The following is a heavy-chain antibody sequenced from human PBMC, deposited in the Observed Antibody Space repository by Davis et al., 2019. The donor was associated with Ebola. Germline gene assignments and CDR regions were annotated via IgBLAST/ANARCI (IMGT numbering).Heavy chain of an antibody. CDR2: IYHSGST. V-gene: IGHV4-30-2*01. CDR3: ARGRKYYDFWSGQGRTYNWFDP. CDR1: GGSISSGGYS. Sequence: MPSETLSLTCAVSGGSISSGGYSWSWIRQPPGKGLEWIGYIYHSGSTYYNPSLKSRVTISVDTSKNQFSLKLSSVTAADTAVYYCARGRKYYDFWSGQGRTYNWFDPWGQGTLVTVSS. J-gene: IGHJ5*02. D-gene: IGHD3-3*01.